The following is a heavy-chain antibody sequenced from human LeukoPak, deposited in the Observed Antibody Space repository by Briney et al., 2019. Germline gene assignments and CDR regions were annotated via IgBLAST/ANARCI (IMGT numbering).Heavy chain of an antibody. CDR1: GFTFSSYA. CDR3: AKDLYSSGWSDLDY. V-gene: IGHV3-23*01. CDR2: ISGSGGST. D-gene: IGHD6-19*01. J-gene: IGHJ4*02. Sequence: RGSLRLSCAASGFTFSSYAMSWVRQAPGKGLEWVSAISGSGGSTYYADSVKGRFTISRDNPKNTLYLQMNSLRAEDTAVYYCAKDLYSSGWSDLDYWGQGTLVTVSS.